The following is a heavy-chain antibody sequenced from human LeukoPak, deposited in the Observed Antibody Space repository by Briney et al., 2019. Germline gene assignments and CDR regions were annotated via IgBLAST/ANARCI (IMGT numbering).Heavy chain of an antibody. D-gene: IGHD5-12*01. Sequence: GGSLRLSCAASGCTFSSYSMNWVRQAPGKGLEWVSAISGSGGSTYYADSVKGRFTISRDNSKNTLYLQMNSLRAEDTAVYYCAKVATIYYFDYWGQGTLVTVSS. J-gene: IGHJ4*02. CDR1: GCTFSSYS. V-gene: IGHV3-23*01. CDR2: ISGSGGST. CDR3: AKVATIYYFDY.